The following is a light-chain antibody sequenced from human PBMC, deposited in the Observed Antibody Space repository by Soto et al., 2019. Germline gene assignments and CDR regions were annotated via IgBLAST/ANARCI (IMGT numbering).Light chain of an antibody. CDR2: LGS. CDR3: IQGLQIPT. V-gene: IGKV2-28*01. CDR1: QSLLHSNGYNY. Sequence: DIVMTQSPLSLPVTPGEPASISCRSSQSLLHSNGYNYLDWYLQKPGQSPQLLIYLGSNRASGVPDRFSGSGSGTDFTLKISRVEAEDVGVYYCIQGLQIPTFGLGTKVEIK. J-gene: IGKJ1*01.